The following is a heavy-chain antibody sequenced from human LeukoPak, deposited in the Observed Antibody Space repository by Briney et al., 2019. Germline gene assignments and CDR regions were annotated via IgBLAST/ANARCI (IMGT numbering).Heavy chain of an antibody. CDR1: GFTLSSYS. CDR2: IYYSGST. D-gene: IGHD2-15*01. V-gene: IGHV4-39*07. CDR3: ARDTSVVVAATPNWFDP. Sequence: GSLRLSCAASGFTLSSYSMNWVRQAPGKGLGWIGSIYYSGSTYYNPSLKSRVTISVDTSKNQFSLKLSSVTAADTAVYYCARDTSVVVAATPNWFDPWGQGTLVTVSS. J-gene: IGHJ5*02.